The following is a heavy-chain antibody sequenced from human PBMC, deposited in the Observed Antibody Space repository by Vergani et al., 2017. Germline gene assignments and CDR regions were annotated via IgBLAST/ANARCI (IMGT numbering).Heavy chain of an antibody. CDR1: GGSISSSSYY. CDR2: IYYSGST. D-gene: IGHD3-16*01. Sequence: QLQLQESGPGLVKPSETLSLTCTVSGGSISSSSYYWGWIRQPPGKGLEWIGSIYYSGSTYYNPSFKSRVTISVDPSKNQFSLKLSSVTAAGTAVYYCASRKGANGRLTGYDYVWGSYPVDYWSQGTLVTVSS. V-gene: IGHV4-39*07. J-gene: IGHJ4*02. CDR3: ASRKGANGRLTGYDYVWGSYPVDY.